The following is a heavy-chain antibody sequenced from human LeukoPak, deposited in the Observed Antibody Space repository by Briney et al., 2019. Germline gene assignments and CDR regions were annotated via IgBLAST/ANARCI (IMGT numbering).Heavy chain of an antibody. V-gene: IGHV3-20*04. Sequence: GGPLRLSCAASGFTFDDYGMSWLRQAPGKGLEWVSGINWNGGSTGYADSVKGRFTISRDNAKNSLYLKMNSLRAEDTALYYCARASRSRYYYFDYWGEGTLVTVSS. CDR1: GFTFDDYG. D-gene: IGHD3-10*01. CDR3: ARASRSRYYYFDY. CDR2: INWNGGST. J-gene: IGHJ4*02.